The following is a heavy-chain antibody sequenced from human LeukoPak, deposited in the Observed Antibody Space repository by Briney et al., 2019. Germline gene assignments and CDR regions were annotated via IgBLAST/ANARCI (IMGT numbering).Heavy chain of an antibody. CDR3: ARGGRGSGCYRGLIDY. D-gene: IGHD1-26*01. V-gene: IGHV3-21*01. J-gene: IGHJ4*02. CDR1: GFTFSSYS. Sequence: GGSLRLSCAASGFTFSSYSMNWVRQAPGKGLEWVSSISSSRSYIYYADSVKGRSTISRDNAKNSLYLQMNSLRAEDTAVYYCARGGRGSGCYRGLIDYWGQGTLVTVSS. CDR2: ISSSRSYI.